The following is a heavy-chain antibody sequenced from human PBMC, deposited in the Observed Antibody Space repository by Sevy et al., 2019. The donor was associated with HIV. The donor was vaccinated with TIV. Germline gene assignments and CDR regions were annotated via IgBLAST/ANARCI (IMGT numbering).Heavy chain of an antibody. CDR2: ISSSSSYI. J-gene: IGHJ4*02. CDR3: ARGGARELIFDY. D-gene: IGHD1-26*01. CDR1: GFTFSSYS. Sequence: GGSLRLSCAASGFTFSSYSMNWVRQAPGKGLEWVSSISSSSSYIYYADSVKGRFTISRDNAKNSLYLQINSLRAEDTAVYYCARGGARELIFDYWGQGTLVTVSS. V-gene: IGHV3-21*01.